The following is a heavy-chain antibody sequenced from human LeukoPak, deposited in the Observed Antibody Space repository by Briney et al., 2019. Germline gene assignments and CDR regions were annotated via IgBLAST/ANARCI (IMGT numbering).Heavy chain of an antibody. Sequence: PGGPLRLSCAASGFTFSSYSMNWVRQAPGKGLEWVSSISSSSSYIYYADSVKGRFTISRDNAKNSLYLQMNSLRAEDTAVYYCARDWTGLGYYDSSGYYDYWGQGTLVTVSS. D-gene: IGHD3-22*01. CDR3: ARDWTGLGYYDSSGYYDY. CDR1: GFTFSSYS. CDR2: ISSSSSYI. V-gene: IGHV3-21*01. J-gene: IGHJ4*02.